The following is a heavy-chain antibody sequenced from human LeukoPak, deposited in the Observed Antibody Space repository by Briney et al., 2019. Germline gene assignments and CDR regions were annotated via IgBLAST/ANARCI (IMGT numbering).Heavy chain of an antibody. CDR3: AKDLRAAAAIPLDY. CDR1: GFTFSSYA. J-gene: IGHJ4*02. D-gene: IGHD6-13*01. V-gene: IGHV3-23*01. Sequence: GGSLRLSCAASGFTFSSYAMSWVRQAPGKGLEWVAAISGSGGSTYYADSVKGRFTISRDNSKNTLYLQMNSLRAEDTAVYYCAKDLRAAAAIPLDYWGQGTMVTVSS. CDR2: ISGSGGST.